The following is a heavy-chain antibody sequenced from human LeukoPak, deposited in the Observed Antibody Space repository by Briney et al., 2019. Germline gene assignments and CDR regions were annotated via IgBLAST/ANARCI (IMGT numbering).Heavy chain of an antibody. D-gene: IGHD3-16*02. J-gene: IGHJ4*02. V-gene: IGHV4-59*06. CDR2: IYYSGST. Sequence: PSETLSLTCTVSDGSISSYYWSWIRQPPGKGLEWIGYIYYSGSTYYNPSLKSRVTISVDTSKNQFSLKLSSVTAADTAVYYCARGKYDYVWGSYRLDYWGQGTLVTVSS. CDR1: DGSISSYY. CDR3: ARGKYDYVWGSYRLDY.